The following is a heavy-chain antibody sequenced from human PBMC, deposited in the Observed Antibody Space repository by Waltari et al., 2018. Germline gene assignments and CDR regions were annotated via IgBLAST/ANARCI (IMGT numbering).Heavy chain of an antibody. CDR3: AREEKVGATGGNDY. V-gene: IGHV3-48*01. CDR2: ISSSSSTI. D-gene: IGHD1-26*01. Sequence: EVQLVESGGGLVQPGGSLRLSCAASGFTFSSYSMNWVRQAPGKGLEWVSYISSSSSTINFADSGKGRFTNSRDKAKNSLYLQMNSLGGEDTAGYYCAREEKVGATGGNDYWGQGTLVTVSS. CDR1: GFTFSSYS. J-gene: IGHJ4*02.